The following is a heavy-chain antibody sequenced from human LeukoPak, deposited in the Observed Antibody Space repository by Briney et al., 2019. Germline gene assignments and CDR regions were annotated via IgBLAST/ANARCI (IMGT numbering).Heavy chain of an antibody. Sequence: SETLSLTCAVSGGSISSGGYSWSWIRQPPGKGLEWIGYICGSGSKYYNPSLKSRVTISVDKSKNQFSLNLSSVTAADTAVYYCARGVPAAVTNYFDYWGQGTLVTVSS. CDR1: GGSISSGGYS. D-gene: IGHD2-2*01. CDR3: ARGVPAAVTNYFDY. V-gene: IGHV4-30-2*01. J-gene: IGHJ4*02. CDR2: ICGSGSK.